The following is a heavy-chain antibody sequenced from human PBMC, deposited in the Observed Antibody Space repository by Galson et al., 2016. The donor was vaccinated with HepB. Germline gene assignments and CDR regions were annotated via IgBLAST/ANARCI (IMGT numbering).Heavy chain of an antibody. V-gene: IGHV3-64D*06. Sequence: SLRLSCAVSGFTFSNSAMHWVRQAPGKGLEHVSAISSNGRNKYYADSAKGRFTISRDNSRKTLYLQMSSLRAEDTAVYYCVKEGQWLVLGYYYEMDVWGPGTTVTVSS. CDR1: GFTFSNSA. D-gene: IGHD6-19*01. J-gene: IGHJ6*02. CDR2: ISSNGRNK. CDR3: VKEGQWLVLGYYYEMDV.